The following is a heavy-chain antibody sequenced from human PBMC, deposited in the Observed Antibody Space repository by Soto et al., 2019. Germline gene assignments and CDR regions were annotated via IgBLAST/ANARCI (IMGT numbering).Heavy chain of an antibody. Sequence: QVQLVQSGAEVKKPGSSVKVSCKASGGTFSSYAISWVRQAPGQGLEWMGGNIPTLGTANYAQKFQGRVRITADESTSTAYMELSRLRSEERAVYYCARSGAPIVVVPAAIFYYYGMDVWGQGTTVTVSS. D-gene: IGHD2-2*02. V-gene: IGHV1-69*01. CDR1: GGTFSSYA. CDR3: ARSGAPIVVVPAAIFYYYGMDV. CDR2: NIPTLGTA. J-gene: IGHJ6*02.